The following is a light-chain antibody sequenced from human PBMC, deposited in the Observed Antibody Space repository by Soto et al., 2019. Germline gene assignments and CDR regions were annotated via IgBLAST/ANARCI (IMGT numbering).Light chain of an antibody. V-gene: IGLV1-40*01. Sequence: QAVVTQPPSVSGAPGHRGTISCTGSSSNIGAGYDVHWYQQLPGTAPKLLIYGNSNRPSGVPDRFSGSKSGTSASLAITGLQAEDEADYYCQSYDSSLSGDVVFGGGTKLTVL. J-gene: IGLJ2*01. CDR2: GNS. CDR1: SSNIGAGYD. CDR3: QSYDSSLSGDVV.